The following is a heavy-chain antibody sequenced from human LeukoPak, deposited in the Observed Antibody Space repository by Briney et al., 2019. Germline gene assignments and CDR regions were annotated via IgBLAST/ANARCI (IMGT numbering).Heavy chain of an antibody. V-gene: IGHV3-48*03. J-gene: IGHJ3*02. D-gene: IGHD6-25*01. CDR3: ARDQVAAPSGI. CDR2: ISSSGSTI. Sequence: GGSLRLSCAASGFTFSSYEMNWVRQAPGKGLEWVSYISSSGSTIYYADSVKGRFTISRDNAKNSLYLQMNSLRAEDTALYHCARDQVAAPSGIWGQGTMVTVSS. CDR1: GFTFSSYE.